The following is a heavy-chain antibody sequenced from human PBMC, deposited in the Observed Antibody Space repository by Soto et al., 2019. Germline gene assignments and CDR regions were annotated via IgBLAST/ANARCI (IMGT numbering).Heavy chain of an antibody. CDR1: GYTFTSYA. D-gene: IGHD6-19*01. CDR3: ARDLGGWTDY. Sequence: QVQLVQSGAEVKKPGASVKVSCKASGYTFTSYAMQWVRQAPGQRLEWMGWINAGNGNIKYSQKCQGRVTITRDTSASTAYMELSSLRSEDTTVYYCARDLGGWTDYWGQGTLVTVSS. J-gene: IGHJ4*02. CDR2: INAGNGNI. V-gene: IGHV1-3*01.